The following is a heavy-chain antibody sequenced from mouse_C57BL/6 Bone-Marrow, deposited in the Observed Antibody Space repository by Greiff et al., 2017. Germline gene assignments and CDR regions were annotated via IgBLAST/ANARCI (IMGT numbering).Heavy chain of an antibody. J-gene: IGHJ3*01. Sequence: EVQLQQSGAELVRPGASVKLSCTASGFNIKDDYMHWVKQRPEQGLEWIGWIDPENGDTEYASKFQGKATITADTSSNTAYLQLSSLTSEDTAVYYCTTRRPGFAYWGQGTLVTVSA. V-gene: IGHV14-4*01. CDR2: IDPENGDT. CDR3: TTRRPGFAY. CDR1: GFNIKDDY.